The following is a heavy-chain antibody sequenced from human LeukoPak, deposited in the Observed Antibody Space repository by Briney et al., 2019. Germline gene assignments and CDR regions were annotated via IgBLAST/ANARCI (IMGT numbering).Heavy chain of an antibody. CDR2: IYYSGST. CDR3: ARGVTGGWYGDFQH. D-gene: IGHD6-19*01. CDR1: GGSINTYF. V-gene: IGHV4-59*01. Sequence: SETLSLTSTVSGGSINTYFWSWIPQPPGKGLEWIGYIYYSGSTNYNPSLKSRVTISVDTSKNQFSLKLSSVTAADTAVYYCARGVTGGWYGDFQHWGQGTLVTVSS. J-gene: IGHJ1*01.